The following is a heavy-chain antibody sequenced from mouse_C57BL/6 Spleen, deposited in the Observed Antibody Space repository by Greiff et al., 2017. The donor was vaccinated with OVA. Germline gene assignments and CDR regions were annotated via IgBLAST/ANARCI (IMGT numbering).Heavy chain of an antibody. D-gene: IGHD1-1*01. Sequence: EVKLVESGGGLVKPGGSLKLSCAASGFTFSSYAMSWVRQTPEKRLEWVATISDGGSYTYYPDNVKGRFTISRDNATNNLYLQMSHLKSEDTAMDYCAREGTTVVATRGFAYWGQGTLVTVSA. J-gene: IGHJ3*01. CDR3: AREGTTVVATRGFAY. CDR1: GFTFSSYA. V-gene: IGHV5-4*01. CDR2: ISDGGSYT.